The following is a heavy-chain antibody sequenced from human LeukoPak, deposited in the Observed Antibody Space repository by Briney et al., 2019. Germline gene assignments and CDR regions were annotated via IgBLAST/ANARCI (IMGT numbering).Heavy chain of an antibody. V-gene: IGHV4-61*02. Sequence: SETLSLTCTVSGGSISSGSYYWSWIRQPAGKGLEWIGRIYTSGSTNDNPSLKSRVTISVDTSKNQFSLKLSSVTAADTAVYYCARGGRYYYDSSGYYYGAGNWFDPWGQGTLVTVSS. CDR1: GGSISSGSYY. CDR2: IYTSGST. CDR3: ARGGRYYYDSSGYYYGAGNWFDP. D-gene: IGHD3-22*01. J-gene: IGHJ5*02.